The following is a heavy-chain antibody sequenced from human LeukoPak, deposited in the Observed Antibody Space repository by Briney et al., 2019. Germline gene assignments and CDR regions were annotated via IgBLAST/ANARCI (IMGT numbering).Heavy chain of an antibody. D-gene: IGHD6-19*01. V-gene: IGHV3-53*01. Sequence: GGSLRLSCAASGFSVSSNYMSWVRQAPGKGLEWVSVIYSGGSTHYADSVKGRFTISRDNSKNTLYLQMNSLRAEDTAVYYCARILYISGWSIDYWGQGALVTVSS. CDR2: IYSGGST. CDR3: ARILYISGWSIDY. J-gene: IGHJ4*02. CDR1: GFSVSSNY.